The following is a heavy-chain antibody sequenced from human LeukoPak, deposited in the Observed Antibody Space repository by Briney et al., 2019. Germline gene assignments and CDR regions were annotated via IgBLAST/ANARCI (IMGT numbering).Heavy chain of an antibody. CDR2: IWYDGSNK. V-gene: IGHV3-33*01. J-gene: IGHJ4*02. CDR1: GFTFSSYG. D-gene: IGHD1-26*01. Sequence: GGSLRLSCAASGFTFSSYGMPWVRQAPGKGLEWVAVIWYDGSNKYYADSVKGRFTISRDNAKNSLYLQMNSLRVEDTAVYYCARGDTIVPDDWGQGTLVTVSS. CDR3: ARGDTIVPDD.